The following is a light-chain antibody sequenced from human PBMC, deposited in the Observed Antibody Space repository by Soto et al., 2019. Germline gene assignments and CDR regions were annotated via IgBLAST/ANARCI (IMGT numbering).Light chain of an antibody. CDR3: SSYTGSAALVI. CDR1: SIDVGGYNY. V-gene: IGLV2-14*03. Sequence: LTQPASVSGSLGQSITISCTGTSIDVGGYNYVSWYQQHPGQAPKLLIYDVSHRPSGISYRFSGSKSGNTASLTISGLQAEDVADYYCSSYTGSAALVIFGGGSQLTVL. J-gene: IGLJ7*01. CDR2: DVS.